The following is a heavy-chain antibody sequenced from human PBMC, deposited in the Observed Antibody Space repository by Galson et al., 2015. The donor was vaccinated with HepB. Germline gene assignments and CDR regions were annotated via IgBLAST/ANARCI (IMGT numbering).Heavy chain of an antibody. V-gene: IGHV3-23*01. CDR1: GFTFSSYA. CDR2: ISGSGGST. Sequence: SLRLSCAASGFTFSSYAMSWVRQAPGKGLEWVSAISGSGGSTYYADSVKGRFTISRDNSKNTLYLQMSSLKTEDTAVYYCTTDNAIAVAGGAWGQGTLVTVSS. CDR3: TTDNAIAVAGGA. D-gene: IGHD6-19*01. J-gene: IGHJ5*02.